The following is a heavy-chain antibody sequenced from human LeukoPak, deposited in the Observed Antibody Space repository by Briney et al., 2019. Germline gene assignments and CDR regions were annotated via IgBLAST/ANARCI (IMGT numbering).Heavy chain of an antibody. CDR3: ARGHIVVVPAASPGAFDI. CDR1: GGTFSSYA. Sequence: GASVKVSCKASGGTFSSYAISWVRQAPGQGLEGMGRIIPIFGIANYAQKFQGRVTITADKSTSTAYMELSSLRSEDTAVYYCARGHIVVVPAASPGAFDIWGQGTMVTVSS. J-gene: IGHJ3*02. V-gene: IGHV1-69*04. CDR2: IIPIFGIA. D-gene: IGHD2-2*01.